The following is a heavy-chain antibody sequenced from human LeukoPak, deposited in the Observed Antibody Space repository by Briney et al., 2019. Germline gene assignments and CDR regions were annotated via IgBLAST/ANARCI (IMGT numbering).Heavy chain of an antibody. D-gene: IGHD6-13*01. V-gene: IGHV4-59*08. J-gene: IGHJ5*02. Sequence: SETLSLTCTVSGGSISNYFWSWIRQPPGKGLECIGYIYYSDSTNYNPSLKSRVTVSVDTSKSQFSLKMSSVTAADTAVYYCARAYSSSWYWNWFDPWGQGTLVTVSS. CDR3: ARAYSSSWYWNWFDP. CDR1: GGSISNYF. CDR2: IYYSDST.